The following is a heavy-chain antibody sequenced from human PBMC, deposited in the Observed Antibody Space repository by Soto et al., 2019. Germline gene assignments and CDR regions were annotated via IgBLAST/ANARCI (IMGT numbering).Heavy chain of an antibody. D-gene: IGHD3-9*01. CDR3: AKDGNPIPYLTGYYRLGWFDP. CDR2: ISGSGGST. Sequence: EVQLLESGGGLVQPGGSLRLSCAASGFTFSSYAMSWVRQAPGKGLEWVSAISGSGGSTSYADSVKGRFPISRDNSKNTLYLQMNSLRAEDTAVYYCAKDGNPIPYLTGYYRLGWFDPWGQGTLVTVSS. V-gene: IGHV3-23*01. J-gene: IGHJ5*02. CDR1: GFTFSSYA.